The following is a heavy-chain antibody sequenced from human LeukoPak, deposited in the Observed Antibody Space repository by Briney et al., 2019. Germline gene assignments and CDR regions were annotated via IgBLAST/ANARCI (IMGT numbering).Heavy chain of an antibody. D-gene: IGHD3-22*01. CDR3: ASSRYYYDSSGYYYDPLDY. CDR2: ISAYNGNT. V-gene: IGHV1-18*01. J-gene: IGHJ4*02. Sequence: ASVKVSCKASGYTFTSYGISWVRQAPGQGLEWMGWISAYNGNTNYAQKLQGRVTMTTDTSTSTAYMELRSLRSDDTAVYYCASSRYYYDSSGYYYDPLDYWGQGTLVTVSS. CDR1: GYTFTSYG.